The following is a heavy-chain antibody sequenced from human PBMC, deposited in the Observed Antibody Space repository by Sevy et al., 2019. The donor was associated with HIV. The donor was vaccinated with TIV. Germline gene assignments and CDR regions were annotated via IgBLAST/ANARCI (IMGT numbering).Heavy chain of an antibody. CDR2: IYPGDSDT. J-gene: IGHJ6*02. D-gene: IGHD6-13*01. CDR1: GYSFTSYW. V-gene: IGHV5-51*01. Sequence: GESLKISCKGSGYSFTSYWIGWVRQMPGKGLEWMGIIYPGDSDTRYSPSFQGQVTISADKSISTAYLQWSSLKASDTAMYYCARAAAGTFRYYYYYGMDVWGQRTTVTVSS. CDR3: ARAAAGTFRYYYYYGMDV.